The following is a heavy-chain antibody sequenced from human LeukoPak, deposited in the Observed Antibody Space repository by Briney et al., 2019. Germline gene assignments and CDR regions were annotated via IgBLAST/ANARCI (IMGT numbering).Heavy chain of an antibody. CDR2: IYYSGST. V-gene: IGHV4-59*01. J-gene: IGHJ4*02. Sequence: SETLSLTCTVSGGSISSYYWSWIRQPPGKGLEWIGYIYYSGSTNYNPSLKSRVTISVDTSKNQFSLKLSSATAADTAVYYCARATPSIAALDYWGQGTLVTVSS. CDR1: GGSISSYY. D-gene: IGHD6-6*01. CDR3: ARATPSIAALDY.